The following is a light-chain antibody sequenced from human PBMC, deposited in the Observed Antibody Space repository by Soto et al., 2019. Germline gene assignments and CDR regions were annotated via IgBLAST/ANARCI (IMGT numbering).Light chain of an antibody. Sequence: EIVITQSPATLSVSPGERATLSCSASQSASSNSAWYQEKTGQVPRLLIYGASTRATGIPARFSGSGSETEFTRTISSLQSEDSAVYYCQQYNNWPWTVGQGTKV. V-gene: IGKV3-15*01. CDR3: QQYNNWPWT. CDR2: GAS. CDR1: QSASSN. J-gene: IGKJ1*01.